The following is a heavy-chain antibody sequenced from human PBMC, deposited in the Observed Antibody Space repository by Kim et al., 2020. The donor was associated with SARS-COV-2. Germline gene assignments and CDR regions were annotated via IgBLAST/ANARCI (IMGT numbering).Heavy chain of an antibody. D-gene: IGHD3-16*01. CDR1: GWSFSGYY. J-gene: IGHJ6*02. Sequence: SETLSLTCAVYGWSFSGYYWSWIRQPPGKGLEWIGEISHSGRTNYIPSLKSRMTVLLDMSKSQFSLRLTSVTAADTAVYYCARFTSTSDYYGMDVWGQGTTVTVSS. V-gene: IGHV4-34*01. CDR3: ARFTSTSDYYGMDV. CDR2: ISHSGRT.